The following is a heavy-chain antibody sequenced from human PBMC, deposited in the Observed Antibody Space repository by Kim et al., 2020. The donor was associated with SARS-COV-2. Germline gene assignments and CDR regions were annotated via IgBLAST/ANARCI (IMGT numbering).Heavy chain of an antibody. V-gene: IGHV1-2*04. J-gene: IGHJ4*02. Sequence: ASVKVSCKASGYTFTGYYMHWVRQAPGQGLEWMGWINPNSGGTNYAQKFQGWVTMTRDTSISTAYMELSRMRSDDTAVYYCARGAYTHGGHLLWFGESTMVPFDYWGQGTLVTVSS. CDR1: GYTFTGYY. D-gene: IGHD3-10*01. CDR2: INPNSGGT. CDR3: ARGAYTHGGHLLWFGESTMVPFDY.